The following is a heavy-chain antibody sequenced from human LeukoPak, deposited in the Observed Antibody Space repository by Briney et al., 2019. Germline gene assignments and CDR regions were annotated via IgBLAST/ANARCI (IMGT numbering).Heavy chain of an antibody. D-gene: IGHD6-13*01. CDR1: GYSFGGYG. J-gene: IGHJ4*02. Sequence: ASVKVSCKASGYSFGGYGISWVRQAPGQGLEWIGWISTYSGNTNYAHNLQGRITVTTETSTSTAYMELRSLRSDDTAVYYCARVGAAPGHFDYWGQGTQLTVSS. CDR2: ISTYSGNT. CDR3: ARVGAAPGHFDY. V-gene: IGHV1-18*01.